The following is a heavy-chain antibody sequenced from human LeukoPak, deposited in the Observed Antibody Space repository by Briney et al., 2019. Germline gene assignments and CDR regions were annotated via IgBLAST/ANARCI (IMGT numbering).Heavy chain of an antibody. J-gene: IGHJ4*02. V-gene: IGHV4-30-4*08. CDR3: ARGLYGDYEFDY. Sequence: SQTLSLTCSVSGGSISSGSYYWSWIRQHPGKGLEWIGYIYYSGSTYYNPSLKSRVTISVDTSKNQFSLKLSSVTAADTAVYYCARGLYGDYEFDYWGQGTLVTVSS. CDR2: IYYSGST. D-gene: IGHD4-17*01. CDR1: GGSISSGSYY.